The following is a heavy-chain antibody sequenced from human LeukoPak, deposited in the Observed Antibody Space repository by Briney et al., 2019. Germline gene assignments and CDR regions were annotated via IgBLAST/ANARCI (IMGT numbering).Heavy chain of an antibody. Sequence: ASVKVSCKASGYTFTAYYIHWVRQAPGQGLEWMGIINPSGGSTSYAQKFQGRVTMTRDTSTSTVYMELSSLRSEDTAVYYCARDPHPGYGDYGFDNWGQGTLVTVSS. V-gene: IGHV1-46*01. CDR3: ARDPHPGYGDYGFDN. D-gene: IGHD4-17*01. CDR1: GYTFTAYY. J-gene: IGHJ4*02. CDR2: INPSGGST.